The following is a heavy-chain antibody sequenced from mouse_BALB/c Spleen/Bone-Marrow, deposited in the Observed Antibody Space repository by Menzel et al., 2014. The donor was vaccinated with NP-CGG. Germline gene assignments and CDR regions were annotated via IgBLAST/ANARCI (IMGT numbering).Heavy chain of an antibody. CDR2: ISYSGST. V-gene: IGHV3-2*02. CDR3: AYYRYDYYAMDY. Sequence: VQLKESGPGLVKPSQSLSLTCTVTGYSITSDYAWNWIRQFPGNKLEWTGYISYSGSTSYNPSLKSRISITRDTSKNQFFLQLNSVTTEDTATYYCAYYRYDYYAMDYWGQGTSVTVSS. CDR1: GYSITSDYA. D-gene: IGHD2-14*01. J-gene: IGHJ4*01.